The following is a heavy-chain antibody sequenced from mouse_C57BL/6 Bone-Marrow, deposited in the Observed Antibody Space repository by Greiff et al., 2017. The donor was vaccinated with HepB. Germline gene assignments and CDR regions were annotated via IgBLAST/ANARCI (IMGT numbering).Heavy chain of an antibody. J-gene: IGHJ4*01. V-gene: IGHV1-82*01. CDR2: IYPGDGDT. CDR3: ARDYYGSSYAMDY. D-gene: IGHD1-1*01. Sequence: VQLQQSGPELVKPGASVKISCKASGYAFSSSWMNWVKQRPGKGLEWIGRIYPGDGDTNYNGKFKGKATLTADKSSSTAYMQLSSLTSEDSAVYCCARDYYGSSYAMDYWGQGTSVTVSS. CDR1: GYAFSSSW.